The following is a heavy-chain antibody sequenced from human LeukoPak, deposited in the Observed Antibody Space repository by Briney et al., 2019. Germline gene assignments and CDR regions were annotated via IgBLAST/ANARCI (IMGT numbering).Heavy chain of an antibody. J-gene: IGHJ4*02. V-gene: IGHV1-46*01. Sequence: ASVKVSCKASGYTFTSYYMHWVRQAPGQGLEWMGIINPSGGSTSCAQKFQGRVTMTRDMSTSTVYMELSSLRSEDTAVYYCARYEAMVTGCFDYWGQGTLVTVSS. CDR1: GYTFTSYY. D-gene: IGHD5-18*01. CDR3: ARYEAMVTGCFDY. CDR2: INPSGGST.